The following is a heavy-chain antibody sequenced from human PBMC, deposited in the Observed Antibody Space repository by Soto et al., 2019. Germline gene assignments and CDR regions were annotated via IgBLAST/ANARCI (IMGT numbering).Heavy chain of an antibody. D-gene: IGHD6-19*01. CDR3: ARDGIRIAVAVGHY. V-gene: IGHV1-69*08. CDR1: GGTFSSYT. Sequence: QVQLVQSGAEVKKPGSSVKVSCKASGGTFSSYTISWVRQAPGQGLEWMGRIIPILGIANYAQKFQGRVTITADKTTSTDYMELSSLRSEDTAVYYCARDGIRIAVAVGHYWGQGTLVTVSS. CDR2: IIPILGIA. J-gene: IGHJ4*02.